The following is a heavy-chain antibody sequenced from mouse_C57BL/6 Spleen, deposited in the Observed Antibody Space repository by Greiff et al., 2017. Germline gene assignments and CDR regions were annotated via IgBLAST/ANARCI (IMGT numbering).Heavy chain of an antibody. CDR2: IYPGSGST. CDR1: GYTFTSYW. J-gene: IGHJ4*01. CDR3: ASDYYGSSYGYYAMDY. Sequence: VQLQQPGAELVKPGASVKMSCKASGYTFTSYWITWVKQRPGQGLEWIGDIYPGSGSTNCNEKFKSKATLTVDTSSSTAYMQLSSLTSEDSAVYYCASDYYGSSYGYYAMDYWGQGTSVTVSS. V-gene: IGHV1-55*01. D-gene: IGHD1-1*01.